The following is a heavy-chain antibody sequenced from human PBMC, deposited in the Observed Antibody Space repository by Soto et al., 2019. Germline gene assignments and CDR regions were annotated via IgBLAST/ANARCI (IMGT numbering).Heavy chain of an antibody. CDR2: IWHDGNNK. CDR1: GFTFSNYG. V-gene: IGHV3-33*01. D-gene: IGHD1-26*01. CDR3: ASDLVGASDSYGLDV. J-gene: IGHJ6*02. Sequence: GGSLRLSCAASGFTFSNYGMHWVRQAPGKGLEWVAIIWHDGNNKYYADSVRGRFVISRDNSKNRLYLQMNSLRAEDTAVYYCASDLVGASDSYGLDVWGQGTPVTVSS.